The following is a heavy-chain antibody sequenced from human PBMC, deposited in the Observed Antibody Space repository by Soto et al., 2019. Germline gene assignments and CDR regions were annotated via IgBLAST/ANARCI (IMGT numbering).Heavy chain of an antibody. J-gene: IGHJ4*02. V-gene: IGHV3-66*01. Sequence: GGSLRLSCAASGFTVNNNYMSWVRQAPGKGLEWVSVIYSGGSTYYADSVKGRFTISRDNSKNTVYLQMNSLRAEDTAVYYCARDPGPYSSSWYPSDYWGQGTLVTVSS. D-gene: IGHD6-13*01. CDR2: IYSGGST. CDR3: ARDPGPYSSSWYPSDY. CDR1: GFTVNNNY.